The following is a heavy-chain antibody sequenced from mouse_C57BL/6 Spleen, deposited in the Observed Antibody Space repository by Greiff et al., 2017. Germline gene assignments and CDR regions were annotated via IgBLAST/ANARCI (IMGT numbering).Heavy chain of an antibody. J-gene: IGHJ4*01. V-gene: IGHV1-52*01. D-gene: IGHD2-1*01. CDR3: ARYGNYAMDD. Sequence: QVQLQQPGAELVRPGSSVKLSCKASGYTFSSYWMHWVKQRPIQGLEWIGNIDPSDSETHYNQKFKDKATLTVDKSSSTAYMQLSSLTSEDSAVYYCARYGNYAMDDGGQGTSVTVAS. CDR2: IDPSDSET. CDR1: GYTFSSYW.